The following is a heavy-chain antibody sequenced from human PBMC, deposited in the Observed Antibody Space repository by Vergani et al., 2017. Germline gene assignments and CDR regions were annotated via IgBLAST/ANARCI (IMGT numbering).Heavy chain of an antibody. Sequence: QVQLQESGPGLVKPSQTLSLTCTVSGGSISSGGYYWSWIRQHPGKGLEWIGYIYYSGSTYYNPSLKSRVTISVDTSKNQFSLKLSSVTAADTAVYDCAREAEEGSAFDIWGQGTMVTVSS. CDR3: AREAEEGSAFDI. CDR1: GGSISSGGYY. CDR2: IYYSGST. V-gene: IGHV4-31*03. J-gene: IGHJ3*02.